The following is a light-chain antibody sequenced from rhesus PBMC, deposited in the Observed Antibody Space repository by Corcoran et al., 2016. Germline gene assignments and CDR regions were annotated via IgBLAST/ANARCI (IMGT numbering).Light chain of an antibody. CDR1: QSVSSS. V-gene: IGKV3-42*02. CDR2: GAS. CDR3: QQDYRWPLT. J-gene: IGKJ4*01. Sequence: EIVMTQSPATLSLSPGERATLSCRASQSVSSSLAWYQQKPGQAPKLLIYGASSRATGIPDRFSGSGSGTEFTLTISSLEPEDIGVYYCQQDYRWPLTFGGGTKVELK.